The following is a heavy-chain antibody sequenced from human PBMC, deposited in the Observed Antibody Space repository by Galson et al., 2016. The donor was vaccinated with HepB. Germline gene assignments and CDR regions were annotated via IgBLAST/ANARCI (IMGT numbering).Heavy chain of an antibody. CDR2: IYYSGST. Sequence: ETLSLTCTVSGGSISSSSDYWGWIRQPPGKGLERIGNIYYSGSTYYNPSLKSRVTISVDTSKNQFSLKLSSVTAADTAVYYCARDGSAAGTSLDYWGQGTLVTVSS. V-gene: IGHV4-39*07. CDR3: ARDGSAAGTSLDY. CDR1: GGSISSSSDY. D-gene: IGHD6-13*01. J-gene: IGHJ4*02.